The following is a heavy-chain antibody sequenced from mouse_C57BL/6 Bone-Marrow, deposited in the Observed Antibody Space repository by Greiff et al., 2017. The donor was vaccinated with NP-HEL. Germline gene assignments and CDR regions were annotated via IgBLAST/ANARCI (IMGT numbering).Heavy chain of an antibody. D-gene: IGHD1-1*01. V-gene: IGHV1-81*01. CDR2: IYPRSGNT. CDR1: GYTFTSYG. J-gene: IGHJ2*01. Sequence: QVQLQQSGAELARPGASVKLSCKASGYTFTSYGISWVKQRTGQGLEWIGEIYPRSGNTYYNEKVKGKATLTADKSSSTAYMELRSLTSEDSAVYFCARSLFITTVVATGKNYWGQGTTLTVSS. CDR3: ARSLFITTVVATGKNY.